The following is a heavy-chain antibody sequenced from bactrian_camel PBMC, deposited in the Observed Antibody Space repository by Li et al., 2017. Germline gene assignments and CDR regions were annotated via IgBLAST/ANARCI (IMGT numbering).Heavy chain of an antibody. V-gene: IGHV3S53*01. J-gene: IGHJ4*01. CDR3: AADFPRSYGGEWYCSPGDEYNY. CDR2: GETRGERT. D-gene: IGHD2*01. Sequence: VQLVESGGGSVQPGGSMRLSCAAAGDSAEFKCMGWFRQAPGKEREAVAVGETRGERTIYADSVKGRFAISKDKAKDTVYLQLNSLKPEDTAVYYCAADFPRSYGGEWYCSPGDEYNYWGQGTQVTVS. CDR1: GDSAEFKC.